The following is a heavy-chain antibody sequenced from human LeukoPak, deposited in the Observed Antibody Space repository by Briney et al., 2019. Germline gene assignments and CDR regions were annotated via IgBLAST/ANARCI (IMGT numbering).Heavy chain of an antibody. CDR1: GYIFIDYY. CDR3: ARVGSYIGGYFDP. Sequence: ASVKASCKASGYIFIDYYIHWLRQVPGQGLEWMAWINPRSGDTKSGQKFQGRVTLTRDTSISTAYMSVGSLRSGDTAVYYCARVGSYIGGYFDPWGQGTLVSVSS. J-gene: IGHJ5*02. CDR2: INPRSGDT. D-gene: IGHD1-1*01. V-gene: IGHV1-2*02.